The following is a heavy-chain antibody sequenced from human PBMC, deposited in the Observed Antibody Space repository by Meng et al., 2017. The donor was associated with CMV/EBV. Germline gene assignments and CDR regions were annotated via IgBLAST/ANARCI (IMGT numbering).Heavy chain of an antibody. CDR3: ATRDGLFPGWGRYYYYGMDV. V-gene: IGHV4-34*01. D-gene: IGHD2-21*01. J-gene: IGHJ6*02. CDR2: INHSGST. CDR1: GGSFSGYY. Sequence: SETLSLTCAVYGGSFSGYYWSWIRQPPGKGLEWIGEINHSGSTNYNPSFKSRVTIPVDTSKNQFSLKLSSVTAADTAVYYCATRDGLFPGWGRYYYYGMDVWGQGTTVTVSS.